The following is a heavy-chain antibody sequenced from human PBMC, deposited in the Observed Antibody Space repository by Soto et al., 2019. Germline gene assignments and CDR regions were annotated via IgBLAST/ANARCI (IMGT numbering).Heavy chain of an antibody. CDR3: AKRYSSGHDAFDI. CDR1: GFTFSSYV. CDR2: ISYDGSNK. V-gene: IGHV3-30*18. J-gene: IGHJ3*02. Sequence: GGSLRLSCAASGFTFSSYVMHWVRQAPGKGLEWVAVISYDGSNKYYADSVKGRFTISRDNSKNTLYLQMNSLRAEDTAVYYCAKRYSSGHDAFDIWGQGTMVTVSS. D-gene: IGHD6-19*01.